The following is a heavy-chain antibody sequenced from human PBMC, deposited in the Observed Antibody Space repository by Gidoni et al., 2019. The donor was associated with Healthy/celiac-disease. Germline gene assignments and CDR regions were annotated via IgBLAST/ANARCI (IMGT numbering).Heavy chain of an antibody. J-gene: IGHJ4*02. CDR1: GFPLRRYG. CDR2: ISYDGSNK. V-gene: IGHV3-30*18. Sequence: QVQLVASGGGVVQPGRSLRLPCAASGFPLRRYGMHWVRQAPGKGREWVAVISYDGSNKYYAYSVKGRFTISRGNSKNTLYLQMNSLRAEDTAVYYCAKDDGKGYSYGSFVSYWGQGTLVTVSS. CDR3: AKDDGKGYSYGSFVSY. D-gene: IGHD5-18*01.